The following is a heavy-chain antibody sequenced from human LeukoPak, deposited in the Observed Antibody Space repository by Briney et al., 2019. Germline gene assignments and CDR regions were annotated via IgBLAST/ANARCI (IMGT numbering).Heavy chain of an antibody. CDR1: GFTFSSYW. Sequence: PGGSLRLSCAASGFTFSSYWMSWVRQAPGKGLEWVANIKQDGSEKYYVDSVKGRFTISRDNAKNSLYLQMNSLRAEDTAVYYCAREAGSYPYYFDYWGQGTLVTVSS. CDR2: IKQDGSEK. J-gene: IGHJ4*02. CDR3: AREAGSYPYYFDY. V-gene: IGHV3-7*01. D-gene: IGHD3-10*01.